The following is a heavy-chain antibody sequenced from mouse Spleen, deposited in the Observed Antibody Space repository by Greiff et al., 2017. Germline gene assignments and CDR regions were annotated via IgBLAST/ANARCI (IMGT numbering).Heavy chain of an antibody. CDR1: GYAFSSSW. CDR2: IYPGDGDT. D-gene: IGHD1-1*01. V-gene: IGHV1-82*01. J-gene: IGHJ3*01. CDR3: ARAYCYGSSPFAY. Sequence: VQLQQSGPELVKPGASVKISCKASGYAFSSSWMNWVKQRPGKGLEWIGRIYPGDGDTNYNGKFKGKATLTADKSSSTAYMQLSSLTSEDSAVYFCARAYCYGSSPFAYWGQGTLVTVSA.